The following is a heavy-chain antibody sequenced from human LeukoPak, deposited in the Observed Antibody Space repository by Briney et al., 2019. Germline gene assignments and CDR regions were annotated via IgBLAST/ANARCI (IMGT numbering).Heavy chain of an antibody. J-gene: IGHJ4*02. Sequence: PGGSLRLSCAASGFTFSSYGMHWVRQAPGKGLEWVAVISYDGSNKYYADSVKGRFTISRDNSKNTLYLQMNSLRAEDTAVYYCAKDLADGDYVPLVDYWGQGTLVTVSS. D-gene: IGHD4-17*01. CDR1: GFTFSSYG. CDR3: AKDLADGDYVPLVDY. CDR2: ISYDGSNK. V-gene: IGHV3-30*18.